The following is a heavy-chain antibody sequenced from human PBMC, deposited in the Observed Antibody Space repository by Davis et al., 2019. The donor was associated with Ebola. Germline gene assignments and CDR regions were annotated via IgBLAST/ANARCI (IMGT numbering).Heavy chain of an antibody. CDR1: GGTFSSYA. D-gene: IGHD3-10*01. Sequence: AASVKASCKASGGTFSSYAISWVRQAPGQGLEWMGGIIPIFGTANYAQKFQGRVTITADESTSTAYMELSSLRSEDTAVYYCARDQLRDFYYYGSGSYTETDYWGQGTLVTVSS. CDR2: IIPIFGTA. J-gene: IGHJ4*02. CDR3: ARDQLRDFYYYGSGSYTETDY. V-gene: IGHV1-69*13.